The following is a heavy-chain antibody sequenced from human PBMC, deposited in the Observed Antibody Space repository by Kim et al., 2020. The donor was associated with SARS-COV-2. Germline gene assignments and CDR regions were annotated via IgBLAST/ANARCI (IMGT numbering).Heavy chain of an antibody. CDR2: IYYSGST. J-gene: IGHJ3*02. CDR3: ARILYYDSSGPI. V-gene: IGHV4-31*03. Sequence: SETLSLTCTVSGGSISSDGYYWSWIRQHPGKGLEWIGYIYYSGSTYYNPSLKSRVTISVDTSKNQFSLKLSSVTAADMAVYYCARILYYDSSGPIWGQGTMVTVSS. D-gene: IGHD3-22*01. CDR1: GGSISSDGYY.